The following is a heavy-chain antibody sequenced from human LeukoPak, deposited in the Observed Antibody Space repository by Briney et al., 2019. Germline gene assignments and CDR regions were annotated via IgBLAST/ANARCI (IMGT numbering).Heavy chain of an antibody. CDR3: ARVSSKTMVRGIITKKNYYYFYMDV. Sequence: PGGSLRLSCAASGFTFSSYAMHWVRQAPGKGLEWVANIKQDGSEKYYVDSVKGRFTISRDNAKNSLYVQMNSLRAEDTAVYYCARVSSKTMVRGIITKKNYYYFYMDVWGKGTTVTISS. J-gene: IGHJ6*03. D-gene: IGHD3-10*01. CDR2: IKQDGSEK. CDR1: GFTFSSYA. V-gene: IGHV3-7*01.